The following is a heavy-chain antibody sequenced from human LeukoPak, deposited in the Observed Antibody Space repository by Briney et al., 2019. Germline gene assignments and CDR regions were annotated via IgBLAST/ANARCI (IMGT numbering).Heavy chain of an antibody. J-gene: IGHJ5*02. V-gene: IGHV1-69*13. CDR3: ARGGQQLVQDWFDP. Sequence: SVKVSCKASEYTFSSYAISWVRQAPGQGLEWMGGIIPIFGTANYAQKFQGRVTITADESTSTAYMELSSLRSEDTAVYYCARGGQQLVQDWFDPWGQGTLVTVSS. CDR1: EYTFSSYA. D-gene: IGHD6-13*01. CDR2: IIPIFGTA.